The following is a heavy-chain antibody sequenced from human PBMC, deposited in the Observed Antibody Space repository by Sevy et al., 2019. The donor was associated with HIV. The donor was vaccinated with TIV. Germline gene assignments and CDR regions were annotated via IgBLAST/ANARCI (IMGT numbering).Heavy chain of an antibody. CDR3: ARGANNLYN. CDR2: IKADGSET. J-gene: IGHJ4*02. CDR1: GFTFSRDW. V-gene: IGHV3-7*01. Sequence: GGSLRLSCAASGFTFSRDWMTWVRQAPGKGLEWVAKIKADGSETYSVDSVKGRFSISRENAKNALYLQMNSLRAEDTAVYYCARGANNLYNWGQGTLVTVSS. D-gene: IGHD3-10*01.